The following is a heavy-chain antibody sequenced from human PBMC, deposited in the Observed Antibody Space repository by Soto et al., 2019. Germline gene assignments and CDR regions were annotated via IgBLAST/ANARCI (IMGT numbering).Heavy chain of an antibody. Sequence: QVQVVQSGAEVKKPGSAVTVSCQTSGGTFNTYGISWVRQAPGQGFEWMGGTCPTFGITDYSQNFQDRVTITADESTGTPYMGLRNLGSEDTGVYYCATGQLGQTLGGGGAPEYIYNMNVWGHGTAVTVSS. CDR2: TCPTFGIT. J-gene: IGHJ6*02. CDR3: ATGQLGQTLGGGGAPEYIYNMNV. V-gene: IGHV1-69*01. D-gene: IGHD3-16*01. CDR1: GGTFNTYG.